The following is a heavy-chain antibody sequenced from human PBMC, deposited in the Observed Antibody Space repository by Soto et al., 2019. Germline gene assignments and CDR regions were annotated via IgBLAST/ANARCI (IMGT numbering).Heavy chain of an antibody. D-gene: IGHD2-15*01. J-gene: IGHJ5*02. V-gene: IGHV1-8*01. Sequence: ASVKVSLQASGYTLPRYYINWGRQAPGQRREWMGWMNPNSGNTGYAQKFQGRVTMTRNTSISTAYMELSSLRSEDTAVYYCARGGYCSGGSCQNNWFDPWGQGTLVTVSS. CDR2: MNPNSGNT. CDR1: GYTLPRYY. CDR3: ARGGYCSGGSCQNNWFDP.